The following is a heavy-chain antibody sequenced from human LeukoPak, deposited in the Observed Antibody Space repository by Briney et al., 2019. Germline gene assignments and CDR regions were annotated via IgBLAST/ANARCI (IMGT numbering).Heavy chain of an antibody. CDR2: IYDSGST. D-gene: IGHD3-3*01. J-gene: IGHJ3*02. Sequence: SETLSLSCTVSGGSIREYYLSWIRQPPGKGLEWIGYIYDSGSTNYNPSLKSRVTISVDTSKNQFSLKLSSVTAADTAVYYCARGGPYYDFWSGYDTFGIWGQGTMVTVSS. V-gene: IGHV4-59*12. CDR3: ARGGPYYDFWSGYDTFGI. CDR1: GGSIREYY.